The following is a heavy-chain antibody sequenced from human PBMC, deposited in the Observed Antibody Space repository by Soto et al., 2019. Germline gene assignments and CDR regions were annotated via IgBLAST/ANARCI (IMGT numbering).Heavy chain of an antibody. D-gene: IGHD3-3*01. Sequence: QVQLVQSGAEVKKPGSSVKVSCKASGGTFSSYAISWVRQAPGQGLEWMGGIIPIFGTANYAQKFQGRVTITADEATSTAYMELSSLRSEDTAVYYCARVKSPRFWRPLGTYYYGMDVWGQGTTVTVSS. CDR2: IIPIFGTA. V-gene: IGHV1-69*01. CDR3: ARVKSPRFWRPLGTYYYGMDV. J-gene: IGHJ6*02. CDR1: GGTFSSYA.